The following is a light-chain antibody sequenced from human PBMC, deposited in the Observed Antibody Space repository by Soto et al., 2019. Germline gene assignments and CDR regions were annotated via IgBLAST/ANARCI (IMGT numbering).Light chain of an antibody. V-gene: IGKV1-39*01. CDR3: QQSHIPSYT. Sequence: DIPMTQAPSSLSAAVGDRVTITCRARQSIINYLNWYQQKPGKAPRLLIYAASTLESGVPSRFSGSGSGTDFTLTISTLQPEDVATYYCQQSHIPSYTFGQGTKVEIK. CDR1: QSIINY. J-gene: IGKJ2*01. CDR2: AAS.